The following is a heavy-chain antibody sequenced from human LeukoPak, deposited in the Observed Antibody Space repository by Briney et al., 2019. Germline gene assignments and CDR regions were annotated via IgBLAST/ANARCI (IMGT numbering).Heavy chain of an antibody. V-gene: IGHV4-34*01. D-gene: IGHD6-13*01. J-gene: IGHJ5*02. CDR2: INHSGST. CDR3: ARPVIAAAGRHWFDP. CDR1: GGSFSGYY. Sequence: PSETLSLTCAVYGGSFSGYYWSWIRQPPGKGREWLGEINHSGSTNYNPSLKSRVTISVDTSKNQFSLKLSSVTAADTAVYYCARPVIAAAGRHWFDPWGQGTLVTVSS.